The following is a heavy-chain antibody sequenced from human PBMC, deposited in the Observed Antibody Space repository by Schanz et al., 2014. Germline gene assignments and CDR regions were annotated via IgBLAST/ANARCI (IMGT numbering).Heavy chain of an antibody. V-gene: IGHV3-23*01. CDR2: ISGSGGST. CDR3: TTGQLWSGGGFDL. Sequence: EVPLLESGGGLVQPGGSLRLSCLASGFAFSSYGMNWLRQAPGKGLEWVSAISGSGGSTYYADSVKGRFTISRDNSKSTLYLQMSSLKMEDTAVYYCTTGQLWSGGGFDLWGQGALVTVSS. D-gene: IGHD3-10*01. J-gene: IGHJ5*02. CDR1: GFAFSSYG.